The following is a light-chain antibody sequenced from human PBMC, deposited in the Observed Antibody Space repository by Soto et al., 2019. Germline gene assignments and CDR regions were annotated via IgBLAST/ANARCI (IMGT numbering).Light chain of an antibody. CDR3: HQYGKSPRT. Sequence: DMVLTQSPGTLSLSPGERVTLSCRGSHIVTSDYLAWYHQAPGQAPRLLIYGAFNRATGISDRFSGSGSGTDFTLSISKLEPGDFGVYFCHQYGKSPRTFGQGTKVDIK. CDR2: GAF. J-gene: IGKJ1*01. V-gene: IGKV3-20*01. CDR1: HIVTSDY.